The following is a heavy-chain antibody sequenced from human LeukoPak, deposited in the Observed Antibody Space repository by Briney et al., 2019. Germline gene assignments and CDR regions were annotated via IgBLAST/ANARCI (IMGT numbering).Heavy chain of an antibody. Sequence: SETLSLTCTVSGGSISNGGYYWTWIRQLPEKGLEWIGYIYYSGSTYYNPSLKSRLTISVDTSKNQFSLKLSSVTAADTAVYYCARGVGFWSGYYSDYWGQGTLVTVSS. CDR3: ARGVGFWSGYYSDY. V-gene: IGHV4-31*03. J-gene: IGHJ4*02. CDR2: IYYSGST. D-gene: IGHD3-3*01. CDR1: GGSISNGGYY.